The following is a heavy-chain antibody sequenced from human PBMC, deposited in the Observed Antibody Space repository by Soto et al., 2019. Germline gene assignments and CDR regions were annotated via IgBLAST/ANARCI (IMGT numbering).Heavy chain of an antibody. CDR2: ISAYNGNT. CDR1: GYTFTSYG. V-gene: IGHV1-18*01. D-gene: IGHD3-16*01. J-gene: IGHJ5*02. Sequence: QVQLVQSGAEVKKPGASVKVSCKASGYTFTSYGISWVRQAPGQGLEWMGWISAYNGNTNYAQKLQGRVTMTTDTSTSTGYMELRILVSEDTAVYYCAREGGHFWFAPWGQGTLVTVSS. CDR3: AREGGHFWFAP.